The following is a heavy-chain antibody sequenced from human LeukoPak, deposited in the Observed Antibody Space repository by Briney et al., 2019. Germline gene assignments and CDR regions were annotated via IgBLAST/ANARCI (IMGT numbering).Heavy chain of an antibody. D-gene: IGHD5-24*01. J-gene: IGHJ4*02. CDR1: GFTFSDYE. CDR2: ISSSGSTM. CDR3: AREDRRDGYNFDY. Sequence: PGGSLRLSCAASGFTFSDYEMIWVRQTPGKGLEWIPYISSSGSTMYYAESVKGRFTISRDSAENSLYLQMSSLRAEDTAVYYCAREDRRDGYNFDYWGQGTLVTVSS. V-gene: IGHV3-48*03.